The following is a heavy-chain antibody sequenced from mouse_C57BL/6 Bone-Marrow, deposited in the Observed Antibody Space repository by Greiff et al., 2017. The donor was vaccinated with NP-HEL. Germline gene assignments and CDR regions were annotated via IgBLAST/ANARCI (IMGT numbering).Heavy chain of an antibody. Sequence: VQLQQSGPGLVQPSQSLSITCTVSGFSLTSYGVHWVRQSPGKGLEWLGVIWSGGSTDYNPAFISRLSISKDNSKSQVFFKMNSLQADDTAIYDYDVNYAMDYWGQGTSVTVSS. J-gene: IGHJ4*01. D-gene: IGHD2-4*01. CDR1: GFSLTSYG. V-gene: IGHV2-2*01. CDR2: IWSGGST. CDR3: DVNYAMDY.